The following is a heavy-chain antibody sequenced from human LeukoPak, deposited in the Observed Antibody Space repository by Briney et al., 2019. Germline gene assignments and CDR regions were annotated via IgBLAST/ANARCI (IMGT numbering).Heavy chain of an antibody. J-gene: IGHJ6*02. Sequence: SETLSLTCAVYGGSFSGYYWSWIRQPPGKGLEWIGEINHSGSTNYNPSLKSRVTISVDTSKNQFSLKLSSVTAADTAVYYCARGDLVRYFDWSRTLDVWGQGTTVTVSS. D-gene: IGHD3-9*01. CDR3: ARGDLVRYFDWSRTLDV. CDR2: INHSGST. V-gene: IGHV4-34*01. CDR1: GGSFSGYY.